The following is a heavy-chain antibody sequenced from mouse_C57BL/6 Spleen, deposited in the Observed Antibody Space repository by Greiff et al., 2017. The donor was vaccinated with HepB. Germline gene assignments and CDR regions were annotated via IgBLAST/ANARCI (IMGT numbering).Heavy chain of an antibody. D-gene: IGHD4-1*01. CDR3: ASNWDVAY. CDR1: GYTFTSYG. V-gene: IGHV1-81*01. Sequence: QVQLKQSGAELARPGASVKLSCKASGYTFTSYGISWVKQRTGQGLEWIGEIYPRSGNTYYNEKFKGKATLTADKSSSTAYMELRSLTSEDSAVYFCASNWDVAYWGQGTLVTVSA. J-gene: IGHJ3*01. CDR2: IYPRSGNT.